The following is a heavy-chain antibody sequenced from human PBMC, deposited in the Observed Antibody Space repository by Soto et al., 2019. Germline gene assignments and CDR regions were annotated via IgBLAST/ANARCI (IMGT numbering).Heavy chain of an antibody. J-gene: IGHJ4*02. D-gene: IGHD2-15*01. CDR1: GGSISSYY. CDR2: IYYSGST. V-gene: IGHV4-59*08. CDR3: ARHGKADTGSPGYFDY. Sequence: SSETLSLTCTVSGGSISSYYWSWIRQPPGKGLEWIGYIYYSGSTNYNPSLKSRVTISADTSKNQFSLKLSSVTAADTAVYYCARHGKADTGSPGYFDYWGQGTLVTVSS.